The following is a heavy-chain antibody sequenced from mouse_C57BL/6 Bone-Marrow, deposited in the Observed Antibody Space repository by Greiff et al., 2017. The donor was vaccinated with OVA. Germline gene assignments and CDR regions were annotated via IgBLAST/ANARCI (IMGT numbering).Heavy chain of an antibody. CDR2: LRSKSNNYAT. J-gene: IGHJ1*03. V-gene: IGHV10-1*01. D-gene: IGHD1-1*01. Sequence: EVQGVESGGGLVQPKGSLKLSCAASGFSFNTYAMNWVRQAPGKGLEWVARLRSKSNNYATYYADSVKDRFTISRDDSESMLYLQMNNLKTEDTAMYYCVRQRFDYYGSSSVYWYFDVWGTGTTVTVSS. CDR3: VRQRFDYYGSSSVYWYFDV. CDR1: GFSFNTYA.